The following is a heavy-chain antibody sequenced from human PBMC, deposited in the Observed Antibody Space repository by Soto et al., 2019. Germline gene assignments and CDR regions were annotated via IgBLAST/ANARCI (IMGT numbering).Heavy chain of an antibody. D-gene: IGHD6-6*01. CDR2: ISGSGGST. CDR1: GFTFSSYA. V-gene: IGHV3-23*01. CDR3: AKDHDERDSSSSHAFDI. J-gene: IGHJ3*02. Sequence: PGGSLRLSCAASGFTFSSYAMSWVRQAPGKGLEWVPAISGSGGSTYYADSVKGRITISRDNSKNTLYLQMNSLIADDTSVYYCAKDHDERDSSSSHAFDIWGQGTMVTVSS.